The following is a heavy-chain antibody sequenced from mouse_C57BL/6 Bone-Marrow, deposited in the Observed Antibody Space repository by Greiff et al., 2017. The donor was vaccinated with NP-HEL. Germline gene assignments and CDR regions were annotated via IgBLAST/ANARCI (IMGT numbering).Heavy chain of an antibody. CDR2: IYPGSGST. J-gene: IGHJ4*01. CDR3: ARCVLLRYYAMDY. Sequence: QVQLQQSGAELVKPGASVKMSCKASGYTFTSYWITWVKQRPGQGLEWIGDIYPGSGSTNYNEKFKSKATLTVDTSSSTAYMQLSSLTSEDSAVYYCARCVLLRYYAMDYWGQGTSVTVSS. CDR1: GYTFTSYW. D-gene: IGHD1-1*01. V-gene: IGHV1-55*01.